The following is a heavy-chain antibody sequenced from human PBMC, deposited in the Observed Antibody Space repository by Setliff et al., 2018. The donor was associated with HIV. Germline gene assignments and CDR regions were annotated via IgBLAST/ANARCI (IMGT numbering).Heavy chain of an antibody. CDR1: GVSFSNYA. V-gene: IGHV1-69*13. CDR3: ARDPFPSTNYYDSSMYPFAQFFEH. CDR2: IIPMFGTT. D-gene: IGHD3-22*01. J-gene: IGHJ1*01. Sequence: SVKVSCKTSGVSFSNYAISWVRQAPGQGLEWVGGIIPMFGTTNYAQKFQGRVTITADESTSTAYMELRSLRSEDTAVYYCARDPFPSTNYYDSSMYPFAQFFEHWCQGTLVTVSS.